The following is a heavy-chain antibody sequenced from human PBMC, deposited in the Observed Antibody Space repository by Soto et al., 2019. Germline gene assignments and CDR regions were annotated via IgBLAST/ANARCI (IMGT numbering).Heavy chain of an antibody. Sequence: SETLSLTCTVSGGSVSSGRYQWSWIRQSPGKGLEWIGYIYYTGTTNYNPSLKSRVTISVDTSKNQFSLKLTSVTTADTALYFCARLQFYDFWSGSVTMDVWGQGTSVTVSS. D-gene: IGHD3-3*01. J-gene: IGHJ6*02. V-gene: IGHV4-61*01. CDR3: ARLQFYDFWSGSVTMDV. CDR2: IYYTGTT. CDR1: GGSVSSGRYQ.